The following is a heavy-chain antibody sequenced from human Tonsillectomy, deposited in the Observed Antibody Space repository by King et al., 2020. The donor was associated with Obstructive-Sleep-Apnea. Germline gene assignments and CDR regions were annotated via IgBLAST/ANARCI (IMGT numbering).Heavy chain of an antibody. J-gene: IGHJ5*02. V-gene: IGHV3-30-3*01. D-gene: IGHD3-9*01. CDR2: ISYDGTNE. CDR1: GLTFSSYA. CDR3: ARGGYFDWSLGDWFDP. Sequence: VQLVESGGGVVQPGRSLRLSCAVSGLTFSSYAMHWVRQAPGKGLEWVAVISYDGTNEYYADPVKGRFTISRDNSKNTLYLQMNSLRTEDTAVYYCARGGYFDWSLGDWFDPWGQGTLVTVSS.